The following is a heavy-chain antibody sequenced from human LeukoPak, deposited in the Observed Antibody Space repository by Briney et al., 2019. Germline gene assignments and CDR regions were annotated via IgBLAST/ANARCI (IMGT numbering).Heavy chain of an antibody. J-gene: IGHJ4*02. CDR2: ISAYNGNT. V-gene: IGHV1-18*01. CDR3: ARDSDTAMVIRNLDY. CDR1: GYTFTSYG. D-gene: IGHD5-18*01. Sequence: GASVKVSCKASGYTFTSYGISWVRQAPGQGLEWMGWISAYNGNTNYAQKFQGRVTITADESTSTAYMELSSLRSEDTAVYYCARDSDTAMVIRNLDYWGQGTLVTVSS.